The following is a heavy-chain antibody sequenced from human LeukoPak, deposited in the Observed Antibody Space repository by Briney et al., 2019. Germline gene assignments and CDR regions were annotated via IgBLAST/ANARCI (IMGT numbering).Heavy chain of an antibody. D-gene: IGHD3-9*01. CDR1: GYTFISYD. Sequence: ASVKVSCKASGYTFISYDINWVRQGPGQGLEWMGWMDPKNGNTGYAQKFKGRVTMTRNTSINTAYMELSSLRSEDTAVYYCARGRTYYDILTGSYRGDSWGQGTLVIVSS. CDR2: MDPKNGNT. J-gene: IGHJ4*02. CDR3: ARGRTYYDILTGSYRGDS. V-gene: IGHV1-8*01.